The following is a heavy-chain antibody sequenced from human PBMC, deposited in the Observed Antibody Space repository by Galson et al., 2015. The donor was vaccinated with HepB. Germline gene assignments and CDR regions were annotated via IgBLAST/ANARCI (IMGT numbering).Heavy chain of an antibody. Sequence: SVKVSCKASGYTFTSYAMHWVRQAPGQRLEWMRWINAGNGNTKYSQKFQGRVTITRDTSASTAYMELSSLRSEDTAVYYCAKVSLGYSSSHYYYYYYMDVWGKGTTVTVSS. CDR3: AKVSLGYSSSHYYYYYYMDV. CDR1: GYTFTSYA. CDR2: INAGNGNT. V-gene: IGHV1-3*01. J-gene: IGHJ6*03. D-gene: IGHD6-13*01.